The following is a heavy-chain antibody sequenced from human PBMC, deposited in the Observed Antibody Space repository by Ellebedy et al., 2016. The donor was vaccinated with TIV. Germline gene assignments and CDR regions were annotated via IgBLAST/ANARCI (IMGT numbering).Heavy chain of an antibody. CDR2: ISTSGGST. CDR1: GFIFSNYV. CDR3: AKDRYGDYVVYFDY. Sequence: PGGSLRLSCAASGFIFSNYVMIWVRQAPGKGLEWVSSISTSGGSTYYADSVKGRFTISRDNSKNTLYLQMNSLRAEDTAVYYCAKDRYGDYVVYFDYWGQGTLVTVSS. J-gene: IGHJ4*02. D-gene: IGHD4-17*01. V-gene: IGHV3-23*01.